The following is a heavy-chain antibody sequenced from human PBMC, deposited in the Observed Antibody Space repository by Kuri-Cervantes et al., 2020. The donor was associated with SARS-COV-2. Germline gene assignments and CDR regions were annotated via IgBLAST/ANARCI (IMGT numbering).Heavy chain of an antibody. CDR1: GFTFSSYA. CDR3: AREISQSIAAAGTPLDY. J-gene: IGHJ4*02. Sequence: GSLLKISCSASGFTFSSYAMHWVRQAPGKGLEWVAVISYDGSNKYYADSVKGRFTISRDNSKNTLYLQMNSLRAEDTAVYYCAREISQSIAAAGTPLDYWGQGTLVTVSS. V-gene: IGHV3-30-3*01. D-gene: IGHD6-13*01. CDR2: ISYDGSNK.